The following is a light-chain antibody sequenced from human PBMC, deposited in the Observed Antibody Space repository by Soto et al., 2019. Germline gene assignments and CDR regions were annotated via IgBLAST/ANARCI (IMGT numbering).Light chain of an antibody. CDR2: EVS. Sequence: QSALTQPASVSGSPGQSITISCTGTSSDVGGYNYVSWYQQHPGKAPKLMIFEVSYRPSGVSNRFSGSKSGNTASLTISGLQAEDEADYYCSSYTSSNTLEVFGFGTKLTVL. CDR1: SSDVGGYNY. CDR3: SSYTSSNTLEV. V-gene: IGLV2-14*01. J-gene: IGLJ1*01.